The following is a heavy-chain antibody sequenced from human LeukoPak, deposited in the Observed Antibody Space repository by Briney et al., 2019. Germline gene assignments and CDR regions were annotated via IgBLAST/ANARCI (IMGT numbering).Heavy chain of an antibody. J-gene: IGHJ6*03. V-gene: IGHV4-59*01. CDR2: IYYTGST. CDR1: GGSITSYY. CDR3: ARDGFYYYYMDV. Sequence: SETLSLTCTVSGGSITSYYWSWIRQPPGKGLEWIGYIYYTGSTNYNPSLKSRVTISVGTSKNQFSLKLSSVTAADTAVYYCARDGFYYYYMDVWGKGTTVTVSS.